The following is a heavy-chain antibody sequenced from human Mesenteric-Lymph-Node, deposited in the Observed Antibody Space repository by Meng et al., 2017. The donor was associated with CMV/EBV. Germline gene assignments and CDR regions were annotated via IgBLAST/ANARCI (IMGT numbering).Heavy chain of an antibody. D-gene: IGHD2-21*01. Sequence: ASVKVSCKASGYTFTGYYMHWVRQAPGQGLEWMGWISAYNGNTNYVQKLRGRVTMTTDTSTSTAYMELRSLRSDDTALYYCARDDCGGDCSNHYFDYWGQGTLVTVSS. CDR3: ARDDCGGDCSNHYFDY. CDR1: GYTFTGYY. V-gene: IGHV1-18*04. J-gene: IGHJ4*02. CDR2: ISAYNGNT.